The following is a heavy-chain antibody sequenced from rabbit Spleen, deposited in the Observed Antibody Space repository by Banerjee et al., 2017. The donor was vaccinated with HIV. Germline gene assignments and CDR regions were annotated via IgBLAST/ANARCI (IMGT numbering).Heavy chain of an antibody. CDR2: IEAGSSGST. J-gene: IGHJ3*01. V-gene: IGHV1S40*01. CDR1: GFSFSSGYD. D-gene: IGHD7-1*01. Sequence: QSLEESGGDLVKPGASLTLTCKASGFSFSSGYDMCWVRQAPGKGLEWIACIEAGSSGSTYYASWAKGRFTISKFSSTTVTLQMTSLTAADTATYFCARDIAGLPAYDLWGQGTLVTVS. CDR3: ARDIAGLPAYDL.